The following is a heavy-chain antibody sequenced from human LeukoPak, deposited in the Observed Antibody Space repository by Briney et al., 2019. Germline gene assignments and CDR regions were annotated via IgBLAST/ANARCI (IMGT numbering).Heavy chain of an antibody. CDR2: ISGSGGST. V-gene: IGHV3-23*01. D-gene: IGHD3-22*01. CDR1: GFTFSSYA. J-gene: IGHJ5*02. Sequence: GGSLRLSCAASGFTFSSYAMSWVRQAPGKGLEWVSAISGSGGSTYYADSVKGRFTISRDNSKNTLYLQMNSLRAEDTAVYYCVKGSSGYYEGNWFDPWGQGTLVTVSS. CDR3: VKGSSGYYEGNWFDP.